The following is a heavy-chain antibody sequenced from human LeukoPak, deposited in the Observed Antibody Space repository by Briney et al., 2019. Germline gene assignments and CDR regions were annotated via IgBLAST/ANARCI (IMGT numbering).Heavy chain of an antibody. V-gene: IGHV3-23*01. CDR1: GFTFSSYA. J-gene: IGHJ4*02. CDR3: ARERAKYSSSWYFGY. Sequence: PGGSLRLSCAASGFTFSSYAMSWVRQAPGKGLEWVSAISGSGGSTYYADSVKGRFTISRDNSKNTLYLQMNSLRAEDTAVYYCARERAKYSSSWYFGYWGQGTLVTVSS. D-gene: IGHD6-13*01. CDR2: ISGSGGST.